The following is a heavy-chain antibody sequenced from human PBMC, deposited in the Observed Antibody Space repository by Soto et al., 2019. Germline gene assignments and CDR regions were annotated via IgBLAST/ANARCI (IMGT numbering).Heavy chain of an antibody. CDR1: GGTFSTYA. J-gene: IGHJ3*02. V-gene: IGHV1-69*13. CDR2: IIPIFGTA. CDR3: AREIFGVIISGGRDAFDI. Sequence: ASVKVSCKASGGTFSTYAISWVRQAPGQGLEWMGGIIPIFGTAKYAQKFQGRVTITADESTSTAYMELSSLRSEDTAVYYCAREIFGVIISGGRDAFDIWGQGPMVTV. D-gene: IGHD3-3*01.